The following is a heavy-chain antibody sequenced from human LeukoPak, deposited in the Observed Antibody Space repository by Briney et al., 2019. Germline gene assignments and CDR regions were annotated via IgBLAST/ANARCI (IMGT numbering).Heavy chain of an antibody. CDR2: INHSGTT. CDR3: ARGYCSSTSCYATLDH. Sequence: PSETLSLTCAVYGGSFSGYYWSWIRQPPGKGLEWIGEINHSGTTNYNPSLKSRVTISVDTSNNQFSLKLSSVTAADTAVYYCARGYCSSTSCYATLDHWGQGTLVTVFS. CDR1: GGSFSGYY. J-gene: IGHJ4*02. V-gene: IGHV4-34*01. D-gene: IGHD2-2*01.